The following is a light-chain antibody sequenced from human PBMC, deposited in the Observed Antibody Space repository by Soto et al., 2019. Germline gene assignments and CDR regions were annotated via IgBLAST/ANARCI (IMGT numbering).Light chain of an antibody. CDR2: AAS. J-gene: IGKJ1*01. CDR3: QQSYSTPPWT. V-gene: IGKV1-39*01. Sequence: IQMTQSPSSLSASVGDRVTLTCRASRNISSDLNWYQQKPGKAPKLLIYAASSLQSGVPSRFSGSGSGTDFTLTISSLQPEDFATYYCQQSYSTPPWTFGQGTKVEIK. CDR1: RNISSD.